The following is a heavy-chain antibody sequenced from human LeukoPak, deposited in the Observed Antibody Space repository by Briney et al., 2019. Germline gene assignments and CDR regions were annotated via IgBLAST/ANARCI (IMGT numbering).Heavy chain of an antibody. Sequence: SVKVSCRASGGTFSSYTISWVRQAPGQGLEWMGRIIPILGIANYAQKFQGRVTITADKSTSTAYMELSSLRSEDTAVYYCATRGSYGGPNLDYWGQGTLVTVSS. J-gene: IGHJ4*02. CDR2: IIPILGIA. CDR1: GGTFSSYT. D-gene: IGHD4-23*01. CDR3: ATRGSYGGPNLDY. V-gene: IGHV1-69*02.